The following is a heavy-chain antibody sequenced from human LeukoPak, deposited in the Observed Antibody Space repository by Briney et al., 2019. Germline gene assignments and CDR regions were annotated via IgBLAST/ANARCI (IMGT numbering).Heavy chain of an antibody. V-gene: IGHV3-30*04. J-gene: IGHJ6*03. D-gene: IGHD2-2*01. Sequence: GGPLRLSCAASGFTFSSYAMHWVRQAQGKGLGWVAVISYDGSNKYYADSVKGRFTISRDNSKNTLYLQMNSLRAEDTAVYYCASSTYYYYMDVWGKGTTVTVSS. CDR2: ISYDGSNK. CDR3: ASSTYYYYMDV. CDR1: GFTFSSYA.